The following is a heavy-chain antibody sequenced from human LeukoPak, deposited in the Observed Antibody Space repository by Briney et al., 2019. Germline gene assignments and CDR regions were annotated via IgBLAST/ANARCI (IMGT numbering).Heavy chain of an antibody. CDR1: GFTFSSYA. D-gene: IGHD3-10*01. Sequence: GGSLRLSCAASGFTFSSYAMTWVRQAPGKGLEWVSTFSSSGGSTYYADSVKGRFTISRDSSKNTLFLQMNSLRAEDTAVYYCARDPSYYGSGGYGMDVWGQGTTVTVSS. CDR2: FSSSGGST. J-gene: IGHJ6*02. V-gene: IGHV3-23*01. CDR3: ARDPSYYGSGGYGMDV.